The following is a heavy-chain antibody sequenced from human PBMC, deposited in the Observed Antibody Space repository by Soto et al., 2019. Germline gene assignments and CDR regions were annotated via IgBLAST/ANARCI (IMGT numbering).Heavy chain of an antibody. J-gene: IGHJ3*02. D-gene: IGHD1-1*01. CDR3: AKDRWNDVFPGDAFDI. Sequence: GGSLRLSCAASGFTFSSYAMSWVRQAPGKGLEWVSAISGSGGSTYYADSVKGRFTISRDNSKNTLYLQMNSLRAEDTAVYYCAKDRWNDVFPGDAFDIWGQGTMVTVSS. V-gene: IGHV3-23*01. CDR1: GFTFSSYA. CDR2: ISGSGGST.